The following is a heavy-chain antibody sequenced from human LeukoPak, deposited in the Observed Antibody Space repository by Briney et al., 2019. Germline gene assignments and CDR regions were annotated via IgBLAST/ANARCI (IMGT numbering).Heavy chain of an antibody. Sequence: SETLSLTCTVSGGSISSSSYYWGWIRQPPGKGLEWIGSIYYSGSTYYNPSLKSRVTISVDTSKNQFSLKLSSVTAADTAVYYCARHGLYDYIWGNYRHYYFDYRGQGTLVTVSS. CDR1: GGSISSSSYY. D-gene: IGHD3-16*02. CDR3: ARHGLYDYIWGNYRHYYFDY. J-gene: IGHJ4*02. CDR2: IYYSGST. V-gene: IGHV4-39*01.